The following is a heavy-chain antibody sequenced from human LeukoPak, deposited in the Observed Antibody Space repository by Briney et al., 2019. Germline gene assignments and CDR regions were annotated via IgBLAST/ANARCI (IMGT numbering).Heavy chain of an antibody. D-gene: IGHD3-10*01. Sequence: ASVKVTCKASGYTFTTYAMNWVRQAPGQGLEWMGWINTNTGNPTYAQDFTGRFVFSLDTSVSTAYLQISSLKAEDTAVYYCARGRGYGSGTYSSLCESWGQGTLVTVSS. V-gene: IGHV7-4-1*02. CDR1: GYTFTTYA. CDR2: INTNTGNP. J-gene: IGHJ5*02. CDR3: ARGRGYGSGTYSSLCES.